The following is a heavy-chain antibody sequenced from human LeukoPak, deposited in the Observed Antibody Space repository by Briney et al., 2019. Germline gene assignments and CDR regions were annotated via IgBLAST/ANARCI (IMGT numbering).Heavy chain of an antibody. V-gene: IGHV3-21*01. CDR3: ARDWKTGRSLKY. D-gene: IGHD1-1*01. Sequence: GGSLRLSCAASGFTFSSYSMNWDRQAPGKGLEWVSSISSSSSYIYYADSVKGRFTISRDNAKNSLYLQMNSLRAEDTAVYYCARDWKTGRSLKYWGQGTLVTVSS. CDR1: GFTFSSYS. CDR2: ISSSSSYI. J-gene: IGHJ4*02.